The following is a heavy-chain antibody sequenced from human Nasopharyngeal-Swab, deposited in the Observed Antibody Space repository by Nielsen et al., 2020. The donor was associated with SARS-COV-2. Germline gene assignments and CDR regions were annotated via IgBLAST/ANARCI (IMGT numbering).Heavy chain of an antibody. V-gene: IGHV4-4*02. J-gene: IGHJ3*02. CDR3: ARDWKSSGYFDDAFDI. CDR1: GGSISTSNW. D-gene: IGHD3-22*01. CDR2: IYHSGST. Sequence: SDTLSLTFAVSGGSISTSNWWGWVRQPPREGLEWIGEIYHSGSTNYNPSLKSRVTISVDRSKNQFSLKLSSVTAADTAVYYCARDWKSSGYFDDAFDIWGQGTMVTVSS.